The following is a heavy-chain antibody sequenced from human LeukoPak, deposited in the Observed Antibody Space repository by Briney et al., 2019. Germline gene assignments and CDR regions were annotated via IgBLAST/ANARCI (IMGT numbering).Heavy chain of an antibody. J-gene: IGHJ4*02. CDR2: IYHSGST. CDR3: ARVSNPAYYDSSGYHMFDY. V-gene: IGHV4-38-2*02. D-gene: IGHD3-22*01. Sequence: SETLSLTCTVSGYSISSGYYWGWIRQPPGKGLEWIGSIYHSGSTYYNPSLKSRVTISVDTAKNHFSLKLSSVTAADTAVYYCARVSNPAYYDSSGYHMFDYWGQGTLVTVSS. CDR1: GYSISSGYY.